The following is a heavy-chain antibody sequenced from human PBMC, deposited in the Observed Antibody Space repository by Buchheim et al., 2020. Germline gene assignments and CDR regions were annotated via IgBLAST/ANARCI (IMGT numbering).Heavy chain of an antibody. Sequence: EVQLVESGGGLVQPGGSLRLSCAASGFTVSSNYMSWVRQAPEKGLEWVSVIYSGGSTYYADSVKGRFTISRDNSKNTLYLQMNSLRAEDTAVYYCARVPGSGGDYLGGNENIDYWGQGTL. D-gene: IGHD4-17*01. CDR1: GFTVSSNY. J-gene: IGHJ4*02. V-gene: IGHV3-66*02. CDR2: IYSGGST. CDR3: ARVPGSGGDYLGGNENIDY.